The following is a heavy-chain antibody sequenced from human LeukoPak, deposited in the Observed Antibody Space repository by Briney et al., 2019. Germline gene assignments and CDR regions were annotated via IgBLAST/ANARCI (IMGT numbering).Heavy chain of an antibody. CDR2: INPNSGGT. D-gene: IGHD5-24*01. CDR1: GYTFTGYY. J-gene: IGHJ6*03. V-gene: IGHV1-2*02. Sequence: ASVKVSCKASGYTFTGYYMHWVRQAPGQGLEWMGWINPNSGGTNYAQKFQGRVTMTRDTSISTAYMELSRLRSDDTAVYYCARLPVEMATIMDVWGKGTTVTVSS. CDR3: ARLPVEMATIMDV.